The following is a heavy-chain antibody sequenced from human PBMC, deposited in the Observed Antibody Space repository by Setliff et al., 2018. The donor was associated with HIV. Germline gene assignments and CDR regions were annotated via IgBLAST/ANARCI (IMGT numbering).Heavy chain of an antibody. J-gene: IGHJ3*02. Sequence: PSETLSLTCAVSGYSVSSGYYWGWIRQPPGKGLEWIASIYYSGSTYYAPSLKGRVTISVDTSKNQFSLKLTSVTAADTAVYFCARVVPREVAPGGFDIWGQGTMVTVSS. CDR1: GYSVSSGYY. V-gene: IGHV4-38-2*01. CDR3: ARVVPREVAPGGFDI. CDR2: IYYSGST. D-gene: IGHD5-12*01.